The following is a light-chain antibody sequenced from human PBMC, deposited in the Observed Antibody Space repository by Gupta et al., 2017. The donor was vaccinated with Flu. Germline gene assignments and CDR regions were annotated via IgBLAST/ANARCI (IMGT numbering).Light chain of an antibody. Sequence: EIVLTQSPATLSLSPGESATLSCRATESISTYLAWYQQKPGQIPRLLIFDESNRATGVPFRFSGSGYGTDFTLTINSREPEDFAVYYCRQHGNWPPYTFGQGTKVEIK. J-gene: IGKJ2*01. CDR1: ESISTY. V-gene: IGKV3-11*01. CDR3: RQHGNWPPYT. CDR2: DES.